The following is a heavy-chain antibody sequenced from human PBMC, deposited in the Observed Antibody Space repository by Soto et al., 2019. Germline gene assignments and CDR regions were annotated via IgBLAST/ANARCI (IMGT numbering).Heavy chain of an antibody. Sequence: GSLRLSCAASGFTFSSYAMSWVRQAPGKGLEWVSAISVSGGSTYYADSVKGRFTISRDNSKNTLYLQMNSLRAEDTAVYYCAKAWGAAVAALSDYWGQGTLVTVSS. V-gene: IGHV3-23*01. J-gene: IGHJ4*02. D-gene: IGHD6-19*01. CDR1: GFTFSSYA. CDR2: ISVSGGST. CDR3: AKAWGAAVAALSDY.